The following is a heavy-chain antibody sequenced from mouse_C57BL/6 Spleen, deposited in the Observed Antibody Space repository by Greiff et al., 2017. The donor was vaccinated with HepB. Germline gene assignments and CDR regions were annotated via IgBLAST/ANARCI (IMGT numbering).Heavy chain of an antibody. CDR1: GYTFTDYY. CDR2: INPNNGGT. D-gene: IGHD1-1*01. CDR3: ARENDYGSSYGFAY. V-gene: IGHV1-26*01. Sequence: EVQLQQSGPELVKPGASVKISCKASGYTFTDYYMNWVKQSHGKSLEWIGDINPNNGGTSYNQKFKGKATLTVDKSSSTAYMELRRLTSEDSAVYYCARENDYGSSYGFAYWGQGTRVTDSA. J-gene: IGHJ3*01.